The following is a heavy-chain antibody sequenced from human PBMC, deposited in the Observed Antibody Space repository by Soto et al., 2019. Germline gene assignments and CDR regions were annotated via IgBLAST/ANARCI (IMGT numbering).Heavy chain of an antibody. Sequence: GGSLRLSCAASGFTFSSYGMHWVRQAPGKGLEWVAVIWYDGSNKYYADSVKGRFTISRDNSKNTLYLQMNSLRAEDTAVYYCARTLRYFDWFDYWGQGTLVTVSS. D-gene: IGHD3-9*01. J-gene: IGHJ4*02. CDR3: ARTLRYFDWFDY. CDR1: GFTFSSYG. V-gene: IGHV3-33*01. CDR2: IWYDGSNK.